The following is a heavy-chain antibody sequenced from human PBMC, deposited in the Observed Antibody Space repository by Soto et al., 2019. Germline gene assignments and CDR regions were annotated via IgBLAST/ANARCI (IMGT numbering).Heavy chain of an antibody. CDR3: ARRGWGKGYLDY. Sequence: QVQLQESGPGLVKPSGTLSLTCAVSAGSISSTNWWSWVRQPPGKGPEWVGEVYHGGGTKYNPSLQSRLTISVDKSKNPFSLKLTSVTAADTAMYYWARRGWGKGYLDYWGQGTLVTVSS. D-gene: IGHD7-27*01. CDR1: AGSISSTNW. J-gene: IGHJ4*02. CDR2: VYHGGGT. V-gene: IGHV4-4*02.